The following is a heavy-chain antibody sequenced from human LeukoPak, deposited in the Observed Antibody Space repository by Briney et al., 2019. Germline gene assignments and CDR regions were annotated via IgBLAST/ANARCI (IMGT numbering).Heavy chain of an antibody. CDR1: GGSITNYY. Sequence: SETLSLTCTVSGGSITNYYWSWIRQPPGKGLEWIGRIYTSGSTNFNPSLKSRVTMSVDTSKNQFSLKLRSVTAADTAVYYCARGANWNYDYFDYWGQRTLATVSS. CDR3: ARGANWNYDYFDY. D-gene: IGHD1-7*01. V-gene: IGHV4-4*07. J-gene: IGHJ4*02. CDR2: IYTSGST.